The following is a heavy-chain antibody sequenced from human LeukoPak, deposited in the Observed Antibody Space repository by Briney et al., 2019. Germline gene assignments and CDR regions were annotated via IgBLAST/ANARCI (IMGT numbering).Heavy chain of an antibody. CDR3: AKSYDSSGYRRGYWDY. V-gene: IGHV1-46*01. CDR1: GYTFTSYY. J-gene: IGHJ4*02. D-gene: IGHD3-22*01. Sequence: EASVKVSCKASGYTFTSYYMHWVRRAPGQGLEWMGIISPSGGSTSYAQKFQGRVTMTRDMATSTVYMELSSLRSEDTAVYYCAKSYDSSGYRRGYWDYWGQGTLVTVSS. CDR2: ISPSGGST.